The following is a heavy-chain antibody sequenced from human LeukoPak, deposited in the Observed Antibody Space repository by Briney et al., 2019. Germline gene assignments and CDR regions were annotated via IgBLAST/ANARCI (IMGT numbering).Heavy chain of an antibody. J-gene: IGHJ4*02. Sequence: GGSLRLSCRGSGFKFGDLPWSGFGQVSGKGLGWVGHIRRNDYGGTAEYAAPVKGRFTISRDDSKSIAYLEMNSLKTEDTGVYYCNRGWSGSGYWGQGTLVTVSS. CDR3: NRGWSGSGY. V-gene: IGHV3-49*03. D-gene: IGHD3-10*01. CDR2: IRRNDYGGTA. CDR1: GFKFGDLP.